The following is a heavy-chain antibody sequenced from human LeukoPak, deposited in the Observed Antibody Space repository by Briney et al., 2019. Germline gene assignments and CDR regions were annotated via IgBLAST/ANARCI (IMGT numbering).Heavy chain of an antibody. V-gene: IGHV3-48*01. J-gene: IGHJ4*02. CDR1: GFTFSGYS. CDR2: IGSSVSTR. CDR3: AREGSDFWSGYSKGYFDY. D-gene: IGHD3-3*01. Sequence: GGSLRLSCAVSGFTFSGYSMNWVRRAPGKGLEWVSYIGSSVSTRYYADSVKGRFTISRDNGKHSLYLQMNSLRAEDTAVYYCAREGSDFWSGYSKGYFDYWGRGTLVTVSS.